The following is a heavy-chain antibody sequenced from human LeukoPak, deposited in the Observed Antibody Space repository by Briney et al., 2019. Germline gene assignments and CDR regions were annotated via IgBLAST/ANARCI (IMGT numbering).Heavy chain of an antibody. V-gene: IGHV3-21*01. J-gene: IGHJ5*02. CDR3: ARGGYCGGDCYPDGWFDP. CDR2: ISSSSSYI. CDR1: GFTFSSYS. Sequence: GGSLRLSCAASGFTFSSYSMNWVRQAPGKGLEWVSSISSSSSYIYYADSVKGRFTISRDNAKNSLYLQMNSLRAEDTAVYYCARGGYCGGDCYPDGWFDPWGQGTLVTVSS. D-gene: IGHD2-21*02.